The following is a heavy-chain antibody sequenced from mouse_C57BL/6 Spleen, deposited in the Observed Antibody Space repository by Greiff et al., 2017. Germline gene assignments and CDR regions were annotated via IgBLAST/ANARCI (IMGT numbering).Heavy chain of an antibody. V-gene: IGHV1-42*01. D-gene: IGHD2-3*01. J-gene: IGHJ3*01. CDR3: ASYDGYWFAY. CDR2: INPSTGGT. CDR1: GYSFTGYY. Sequence: VQLQQSGPELVKPGASVKISCKASGYSFTGYYMNWVKQSPEKSLEWIGEINPSTGGTTYNQKFKAKATLTVDKSSSTAYMQLKSLTSEDSAVYYCASYDGYWFAYWGQGTLVTVSA.